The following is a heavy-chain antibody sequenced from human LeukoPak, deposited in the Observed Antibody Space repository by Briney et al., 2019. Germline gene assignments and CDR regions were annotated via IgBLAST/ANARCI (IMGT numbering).Heavy chain of an antibody. J-gene: IGHJ4*02. Sequence: PGGSLRLSCAASGFTFSSYAMSWVRQAPGKGLEWVSAISGSGGSTYYADSVKGRFTISRDNSKNTLYPQMNSLRAEDTAVYYCAKETSACSGGSCYSVLSYFDYWGQGTLVTVSS. CDR2: ISGSGGST. CDR3: AKETSACSGGSCYSVLSYFDY. V-gene: IGHV3-23*01. D-gene: IGHD2-15*01. CDR1: GFTFSSYA.